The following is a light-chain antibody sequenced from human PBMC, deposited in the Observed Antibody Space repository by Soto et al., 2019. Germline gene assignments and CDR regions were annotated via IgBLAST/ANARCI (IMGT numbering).Light chain of an antibody. Sequence: QSALAQPPSVSGAPGQRVTLSCTGSSSNIGSTYDVQWYQQLPGTAPKLLIHGNTDRPSGVPDRFSGSKSGTSASLAITGLQADDEPDYYCQSYDDSLSVHYVFGTGTKVTVL. CDR1: SSNIGSTYD. CDR2: GNT. V-gene: IGLV1-40*01. J-gene: IGLJ1*01. CDR3: QSYDDSLSVHYV.